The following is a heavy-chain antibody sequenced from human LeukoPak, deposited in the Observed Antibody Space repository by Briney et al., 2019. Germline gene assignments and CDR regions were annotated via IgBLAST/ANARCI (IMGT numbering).Heavy chain of an antibody. J-gene: IGHJ4*02. Sequence: GASVKVSCQASGYTFTSYGVNWVRQAPGQGLGWMGWMNPNSGNTGYAQKFQGRVTMTRNTSISTAYMELSSLRSEDTAVYGCARAGVVRSYARRTYYFDYWGQGTLVTVSS. V-gene: IGHV1-8*02. CDR2: MNPNSGNT. D-gene: IGHD1-26*01. CDR1: GYTFTSYG. CDR3: ARAGVVRSYARRTYYFDY.